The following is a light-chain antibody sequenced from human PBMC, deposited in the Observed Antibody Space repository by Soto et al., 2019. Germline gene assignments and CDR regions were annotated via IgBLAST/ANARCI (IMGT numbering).Light chain of an antibody. J-gene: IGKJ5*01. V-gene: IGKV3-20*01. CDR3: QQYGGSPRIT. CDR1: QSLSSRN. CDR2: GVS. Sequence: IVMTQSASTLSVSPGERTTLSCRASQSLSSRNLAWYQQKPGQAPRPLIYGVSSRATGIPDRFSGSGSGTDFTLIINRLEPEDVAIYYCQQYGGSPRITFGQGTRLEIK.